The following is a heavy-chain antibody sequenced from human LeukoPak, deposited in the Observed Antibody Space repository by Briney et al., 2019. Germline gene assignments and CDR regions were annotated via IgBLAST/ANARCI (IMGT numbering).Heavy chain of an antibody. J-gene: IGHJ4*02. CDR2: INPDGGSS. V-gene: IGHV3-74*01. CDR3: VRQAVSGDSGIAY. Sequence: TGGSLRLSCAASGFTFSNYWMHWVRQAPGKGLEWVSRINPDGGSSNYADSVKGRFTMSRDNAKSMVYLQMDGLRAEDTAVFSCVRQAVSGDSGIAYWGRGVLVTVSS. CDR1: GFTFSNYW. D-gene: IGHD4-17*01.